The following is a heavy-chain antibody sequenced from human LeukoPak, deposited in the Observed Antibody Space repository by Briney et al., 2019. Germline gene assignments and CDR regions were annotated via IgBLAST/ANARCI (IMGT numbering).Heavy chain of an antibody. D-gene: IGHD3-10*01. Sequence: SETLSLTCTVSGYSISSGYYWGWIRQPPGKGLEWIGSIYHSGSTYYNPSLKSRVTISVDTSKNQFSLKLSSVTAADTAVYYCARDHGGITMVRGVIKDDAFDIWGQGTMVTVSS. CDR2: IYHSGST. V-gene: IGHV4-38-2*02. CDR3: ARDHGGITMVRGVIKDDAFDI. J-gene: IGHJ3*02. CDR1: GYSISSGYY.